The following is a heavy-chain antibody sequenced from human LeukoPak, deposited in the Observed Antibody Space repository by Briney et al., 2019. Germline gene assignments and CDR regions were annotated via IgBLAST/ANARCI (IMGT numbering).Heavy chain of an antibody. CDR2: IWPHDSDT. CDR1: GYTFTNYW. Sequence: GESLKISCKASGYTFTNYWIGWVRQKPGVGLEWMGIIWPHDSDTRYNPSFQGQLTISADKSINTAYLQWSSLKAADTAVYFCARRRRGYCSGGNCYAPFDQWGQGTLVTVSS. D-gene: IGHD2-15*01. J-gene: IGHJ4*02. CDR3: ARRRRGYCSGGNCYAPFDQ. V-gene: IGHV5-51*01.